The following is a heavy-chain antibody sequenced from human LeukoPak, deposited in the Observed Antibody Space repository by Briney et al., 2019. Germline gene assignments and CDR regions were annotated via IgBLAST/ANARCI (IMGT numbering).Heavy chain of an antibody. Sequence: GGSLRLSCAASGLTFSSYAMSWVRQAPGKGLEWVSTIFGSGDSAEYTDSVKGRFTISRDNSKNTLYLQMNSLRAEDTAVYYCAKDPNGDYIGTFDGRGQGTMVTVSS. CDR3: AKDPNGDYIGTFDG. J-gene: IGHJ3*01. D-gene: IGHD4-17*01. CDR2: IFGSGDSA. CDR1: GLTFSSYA. V-gene: IGHV3-23*01.